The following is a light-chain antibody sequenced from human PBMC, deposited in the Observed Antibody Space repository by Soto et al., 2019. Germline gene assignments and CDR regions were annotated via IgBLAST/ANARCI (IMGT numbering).Light chain of an antibody. CDR3: QQYNSAPLT. Sequence: IQMTQSPSSLSASVEDRVIITCRASQSISNHLNWYQQKPGKAPRLLIFAASSLQSGVPSRFSGSGSGTDFTLTISSLQPEDVATYYCQQYNSAPLTFGGGTKVDIK. CDR2: AAS. V-gene: IGKV1-27*01. CDR1: QSISNH. J-gene: IGKJ4*01.